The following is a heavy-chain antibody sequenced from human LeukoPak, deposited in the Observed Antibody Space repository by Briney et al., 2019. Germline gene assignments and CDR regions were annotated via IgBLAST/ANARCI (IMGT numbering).Heavy chain of an antibody. J-gene: IGHJ6*03. D-gene: IGHD4-23*01. CDR2: IYYSGST. CDR3: ARADYGGNNYYYYYMDV. CDR1: GGSISSYY. Sequence: SEILSLTCTVSGGSISSYYWSWIRQPPGKGLEWIGYIYYSGSTNYNPSLKSRVTISVDTSKNQFSLKLSSVTAADTAVYYCARADYGGNNYYYYYMDVWGKGTTVTVSS. V-gene: IGHV4-59*01.